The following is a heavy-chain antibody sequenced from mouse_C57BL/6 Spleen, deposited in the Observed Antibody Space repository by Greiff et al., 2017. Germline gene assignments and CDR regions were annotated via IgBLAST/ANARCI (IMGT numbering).Heavy chain of an antibody. D-gene: IGHD1-1*01. Sequence: ESGEGLVKPGGSLKLSCAASGFTFSSYAMSWVRQTPEKRLEWVAYISSGGDYIYYADTVKGRFTISRDNARNTLYLQMSSLKSEDTAMYYCTRGGITTEDYAMDYWGQGTSVTVSS. V-gene: IGHV5-9-1*02. CDR2: ISSGGDYI. CDR1: GFTFSSYA. J-gene: IGHJ4*01. CDR3: TRGGITTEDYAMDY.